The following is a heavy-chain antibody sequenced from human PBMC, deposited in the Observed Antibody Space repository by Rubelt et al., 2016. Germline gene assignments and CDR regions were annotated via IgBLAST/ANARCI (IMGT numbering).Heavy chain of an antibody. CDR3: ARDLDV. CDR1: GFTFSSYS. CDR2: ISSMSSYI. Sequence: EVQLVESGGGLVKPGGSLRLSCAASGFTFSSYSMNWVRQAPGKGLEWVSYISSMSSYIYYDGAVKGRLTNSRDNAKNTRDLQMNSLRAEDTAGYDCARDLDVWGQGTTVTVSS. V-gene: IGHV3-21*05. J-gene: IGHJ6*02.